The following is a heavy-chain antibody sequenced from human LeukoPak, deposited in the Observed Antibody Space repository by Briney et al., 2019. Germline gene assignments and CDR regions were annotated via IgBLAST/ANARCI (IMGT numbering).Heavy chain of an antibody. D-gene: IGHD3-22*01. CDR1: GYTFTSYY. Sequence: ASVKVSCKASGYTFTSYYMHWVRQAPGQGLEWMGIINPSGGSTSYAQKFQGRVTMTRDTSTSTVYMELSSLRSEDTAVYYCARMSDSTGYYKNFDYWGQGTLVTVSS. CDR3: ARMSDSTGYYKNFDY. CDR2: INPSGGST. J-gene: IGHJ4*02. V-gene: IGHV1-46*01.